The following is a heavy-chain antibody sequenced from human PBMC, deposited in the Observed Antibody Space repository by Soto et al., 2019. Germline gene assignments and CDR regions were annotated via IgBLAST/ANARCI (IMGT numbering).Heavy chain of an antibody. CDR3: ARIYYDSSGYSNWFDP. CDR2: IYYSGST. D-gene: IGHD3-22*01. CDR1: VGSISSSSYY. J-gene: IGHJ5*02. V-gene: IGHV4-39*01. Sequence: SETLSLTCTVSVGSISSSSYYWGWIRQPPGKGLEWIGSIYYSGSTYYNPSLKSRVTISVDTSKNQFSLKLSSVTAADTAVYYCARIYYDSSGYSNWFDPWGQGTLVTVSS.